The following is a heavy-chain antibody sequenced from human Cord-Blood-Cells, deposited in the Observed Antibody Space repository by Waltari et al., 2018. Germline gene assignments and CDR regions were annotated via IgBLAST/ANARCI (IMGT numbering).Heavy chain of an antibody. CDR3: GLAVAGDAFDI. V-gene: IGHV3-30-3*01. D-gene: IGHD6-19*01. CDR2: ISYDGSNK. Sequence: QVQLVESGGGVVQPGRSLRLSCAASGFTFSSYAMHWVRQAPGKGLEWVAVISYDGSNKYYADSVKGRFTISRDNSKNTLYLQMNSLRAEDTAVYYCGLAVAGDAFDIWGQGTMVTVSS. CDR1: GFTFSSYA. J-gene: IGHJ3*02.